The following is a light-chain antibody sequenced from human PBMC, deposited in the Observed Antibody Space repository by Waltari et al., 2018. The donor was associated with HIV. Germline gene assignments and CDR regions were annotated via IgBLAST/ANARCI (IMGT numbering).Light chain of an antibody. J-gene: IGLJ1*01. V-gene: IGLV2-11*01. CDR1: SNDVGAYNY. CDR2: ELN. CDR3: CSSAGRYTFV. Sequence: QPPLTQSRSVSGSPGQSITISCTGTSNDVGAYNYVSWYQQHPGRAPNLLIFELNRRPSGVPVRFSGSKSGNTASLTISGLQAEDEADYYCCSSAGRYTFVFGTGTKVTVL.